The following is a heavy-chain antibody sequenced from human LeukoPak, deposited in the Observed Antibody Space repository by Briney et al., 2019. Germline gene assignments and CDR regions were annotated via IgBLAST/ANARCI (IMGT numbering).Heavy chain of an antibody. CDR3: AKGRGHYDILTGYFLGGAFDI. Sequence: GGSLRLSCVASGFTFSSNGMHGVRQAPGKGLEGVTFIQYDGSKKYYADSVKGRFTISRDNSKNTLYLEMNSLRAEDTAVYYCAKGRGHYDILTGYFLGGAFDIWGQGTMVTVSS. D-gene: IGHD3-9*01. V-gene: IGHV3-30*02. CDR2: IQYDGSKK. CDR1: GFTFSSNG. J-gene: IGHJ3*02.